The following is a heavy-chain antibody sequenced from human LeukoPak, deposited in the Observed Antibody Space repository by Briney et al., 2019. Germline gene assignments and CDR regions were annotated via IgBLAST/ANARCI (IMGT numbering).Heavy chain of an antibody. J-gene: IGHJ4*02. CDR3: ARSLYYDSSGYYYGY. Sequence: SETLSLTCTVSGGSISSYYWSWIRQPPGKGLEWIGYIYYSGSTNYNPSLKSRVTISVDTSKNQFSLKLSSVTAADTAVYYCARSLYYDSSGYYYGYWGQGTLVTVSS. CDR2: IYYSGST. CDR1: GGSISSYY. D-gene: IGHD3-22*01. V-gene: IGHV4-59*01.